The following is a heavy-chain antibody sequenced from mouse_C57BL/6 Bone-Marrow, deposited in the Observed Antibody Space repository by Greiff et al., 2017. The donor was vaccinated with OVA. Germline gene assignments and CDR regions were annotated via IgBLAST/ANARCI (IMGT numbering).Heavy chain of an antibody. V-gene: IGHV1-82*01. CDR1: GYAFSSSW. CDR2: IYPGDGDT. J-gene: IGHJ3*01. CDR3: ARILPRAY. Sequence: VKVVESGPELVKPGASVKISCKASGYAFSSSWMNWVKQRPGKGLEWIGRIYPGDGDTNDNGKFKGKATLTADKSSSTAYMQLSSLTSEDSAVYFCARILPRAYWGQGTLVTVSA.